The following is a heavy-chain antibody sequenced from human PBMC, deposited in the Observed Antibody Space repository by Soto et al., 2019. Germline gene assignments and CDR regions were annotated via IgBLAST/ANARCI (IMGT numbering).Heavy chain of an antibody. CDR1: GGSVISGSYY. D-gene: IGHD5-12*01. CDR2: ISDTGSG. V-gene: IGHV4-61*01. Sequence: QVQLQESGPGLVKPSETLSLTCTVSGGSVISGSYYWSWLRQPPGKGLEWVGCISDTGSGDYNPSLKRRVTISVHTSKRQFSLRLNSGTAADTAVYYCARAHSGYDPLGMDVWGQGTTVTVSS. CDR3: ARAHSGYDPLGMDV. J-gene: IGHJ6*02.